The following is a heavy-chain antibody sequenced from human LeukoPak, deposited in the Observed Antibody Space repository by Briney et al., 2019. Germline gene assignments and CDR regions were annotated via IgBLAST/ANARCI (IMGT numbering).Heavy chain of an antibody. D-gene: IGHD1-1*01. V-gene: IGHV3-30*18. CDR1: GFTFSSYG. CDR3: AKLPSERYGMDV. CDR2: ISYDGSNK. Sequence: GGSLRLSCAASGFTFSSYGMHWVRQAPGKGLEWVAVISYDGSNKYYADSVKGRFIISRDNSKNTLYLQINSLRAEDTAVYYCAKLPSERYGMDVWGQGTTVTVSS. J-gene: IGHJ6*02.